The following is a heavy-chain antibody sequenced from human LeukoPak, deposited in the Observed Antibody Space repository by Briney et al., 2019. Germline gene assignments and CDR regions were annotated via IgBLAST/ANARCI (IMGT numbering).Heavy chain of an antibody. CDR1: GFTFSNVW. J-gene: IGHJ3*02. D-gene: IGHD3-10*01. Sequence: GGSLRLSCAASGFTFSNVWMSWVRQAPGKGLEWVGRIKSKTDGGTTDYVAPVKGRFTISRDDSKNTLYLQMNSLRAEDTAVYYCAKDLSSFLSGSGSYYGAFDIWGQGTMVTVSS. V-gene: IGHV3-15*01. CDR3: AKDLSSFLSGSGSYYGAFDI. CDR2: IKSKTDGGTT.